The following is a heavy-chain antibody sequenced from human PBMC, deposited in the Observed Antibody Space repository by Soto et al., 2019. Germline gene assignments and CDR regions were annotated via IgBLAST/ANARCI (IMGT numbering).Heavy chain of an antibody. CDR3: ARLRTTVTPRKKDYYYYGMDV. J-gene: IGHJ6*02. CDR2: IYYSGST. V-gene: IGHV4-30-4*01. Sequence: SETLSLTCTVSGGSISSGDYYWSWIRQPPGKGLEWIGYIYYSGSTNYNPSLKSRVTISVDTSKNQFSLKLSSVTAADTAVYYCARLRTTVTPRKKDYYYYGMDVWGQGTTVTVSS. CDR1: GGSISSGDYY. D-gene: IGHD4-17*01.